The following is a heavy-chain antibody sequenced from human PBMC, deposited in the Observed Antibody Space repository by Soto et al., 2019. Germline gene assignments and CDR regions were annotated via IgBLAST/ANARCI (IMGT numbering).Heavy chain of an antibody. V-gene: IGHV3-11*06. J-gene: IGHJ4*02. Sequence: PGGSLRLSCAASGFTFSDYYMSWIRQAPGKGLEWVSYSSSSSSYTNYADSVKGRFTISRDNAKNSLYLQMNSLRAEDTAVYYCAKDRFGGARDYFDYWGQGTLVTVS. CDR3: AKDRFGGARDYFDY. D-gene: IGHD3-16*01. CDR1: GFTFSDYY. CDR2: SSSSSSYT.